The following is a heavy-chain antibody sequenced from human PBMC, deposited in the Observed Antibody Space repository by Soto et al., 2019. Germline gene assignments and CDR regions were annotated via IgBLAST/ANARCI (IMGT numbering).Heavy chain of an antibody. CDR1: GYTFTSYG. J-gene: IGHJ3*02. CDR3: ASGGGVYYSSGYYYQLGAFDI. CDR2: ISAYNGNT. V-gene: IGHV1-18*01. D-gene: IGHD3-22*01. Sequence: ASVNVSCKASGYTFTSYGISWVRQAPGQGLEWMGWISAYNGNTNYAQKLQGRVTMTTDTSTSTAYMELRSLRSDDTAVYYCASGGGVYYSSGYYYQLGAFDIWGQGTMVTVSS.